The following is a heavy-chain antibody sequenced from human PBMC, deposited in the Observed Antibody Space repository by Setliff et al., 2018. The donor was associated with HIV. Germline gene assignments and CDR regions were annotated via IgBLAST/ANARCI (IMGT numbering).Heavy chain of an antibody. J-gene: IGHJ5*02. CDR3: ARVARVHPFDP. CDR1: GGSMNSLY. V-gene: IGHV4-59*11. Sequence: PSETLSLTCSVFGGSMNSLYWSWIRQPPGKGLEWIGLIYYTGIPTYNTSLKSRVTMSVDRSKNQFSLRLTSVTAADTAMYYCARVARVHPFDPWGQGTLVTVSS. CDR2: IYYTGIP.